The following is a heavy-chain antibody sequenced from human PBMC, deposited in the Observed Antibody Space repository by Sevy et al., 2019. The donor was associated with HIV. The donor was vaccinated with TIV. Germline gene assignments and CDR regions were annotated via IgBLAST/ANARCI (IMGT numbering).Heavy chain of an antibody. CDR2: IYSGGST. Sequence: GESLKISCAASGFTVSSNYMSWVRQAPGKGLEWVSVIYSGGSTYYADSVKGRFTISRDNSKNTLYLQMNSLRAEDTAVYYCARDRNGSGSYYRRRRSYGMDVWGQGTTVTVSS. CDR3: ARDRNGSGSYYRRRRSYGMDV. CDR1: GFTVSSNY. J-gene: IGHJ6*02. D-gene: IGHD3-10*01. V-gene: IGHV3-53*01.